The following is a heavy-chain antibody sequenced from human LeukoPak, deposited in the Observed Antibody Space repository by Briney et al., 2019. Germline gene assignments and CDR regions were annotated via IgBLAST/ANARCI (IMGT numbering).Heavy chain of an antibody. CDR2: IGGSASGT. Sequence: GGSLRLSCAASGFSFSSYTMTWVRQAPGKGLEWVSTIGGSASGTFSADSVKGRFTISRDNSKNTLYLQMNSLRAEDTAVYYCAKGGDGSYYSRADCWGQGTLVTVSS. CDR1: GFSFSSYT. CDR3: AKGGDGSYYSRADC. V-gene: IGHV3-23*01. D-gene: IGHD2-15*01. J-gene: IGHJ4*02.